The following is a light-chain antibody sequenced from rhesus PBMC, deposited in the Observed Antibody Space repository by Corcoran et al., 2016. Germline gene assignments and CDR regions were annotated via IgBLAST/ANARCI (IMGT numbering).Light chain of an antibody. CDR1: LSVSRN. J-gene: IGKJ2*01. CDR3: QESSHLYS. Sequence: EIVVTQSPATLSLSPGETATISCRTSLSVSRNLAWYQQKPGQAPRLLIFGASSRATGISDRFSGSGSGTDFTLTITNLEPEDFAVYCCQESSHLYSFGQGTKVEIK. CDR2: GAS. V-gene: IGKV3-31*02.